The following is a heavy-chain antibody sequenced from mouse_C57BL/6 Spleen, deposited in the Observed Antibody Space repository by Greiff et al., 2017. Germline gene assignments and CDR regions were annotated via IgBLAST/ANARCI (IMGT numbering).Heavy chain of an antibody. Sequence: VQLQQSGAELVRPGTSVKMSCKASGYTFTNYWIGWAKQRPGHGLEWIGDIYPGGGYTNYNEKFKGKATLTADKSSSTAYMQFSSLTSEDSAIYYCARCSYYYGSSDRGAMDYWGQGTSVTVSS. CDR3: ARCSYYYGSSDRGAMDY. CDR2: IYPGGGYT. V-gene: IGHV1-63*01. D-gene: IGHD1-1*01. CDR1: GYTFTNYW. J-gene: IGHJ4*01.